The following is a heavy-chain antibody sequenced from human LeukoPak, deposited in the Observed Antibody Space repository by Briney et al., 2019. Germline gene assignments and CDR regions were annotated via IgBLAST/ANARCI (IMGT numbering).Heavy chain of an antibody. Sequence: QTGGSLRLSCAASGFTFSACSMNWVRQAPGKGLEWVAYISGGGGTIYYADSVKGRFTISRDNARNSLYLQMDSLRAEDTAVYYCARNQEIDYYDSSGFYWGVEYWGQGTLVTVSS. V-gene: IGHV3-48*01. D-gene: IGHD3-22*01. CDR1: GFTFSACS. J-gene: IGHJ4*02. CDR2: ISGGGGTI. CDR3: ARNQEIDYYDSSGFYWGVEY.